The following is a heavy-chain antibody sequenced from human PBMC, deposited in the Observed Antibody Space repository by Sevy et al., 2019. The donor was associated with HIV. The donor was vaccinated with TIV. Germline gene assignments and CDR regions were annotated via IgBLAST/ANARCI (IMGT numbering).Heavy chain of an antibody. D-gene: IGHD3-22*01. Sequence: GESLKISCKGSGYSFTSHWLGWVRHMPGKGLEWMGIIYPDDSDTKSSPSFQGQATFSADNSIRAAYLQWGSLKASVTAMYYCATSRSGYFDSSGYYIYWGQGTLVTVSS. CDR3: ATSRSGYFDSSGYYIY. CDR1: GYSFTSHW. V-gene: IGHV5-51*01. CDR2: IYPDDSDT. J-gene: IGHJ4*02.